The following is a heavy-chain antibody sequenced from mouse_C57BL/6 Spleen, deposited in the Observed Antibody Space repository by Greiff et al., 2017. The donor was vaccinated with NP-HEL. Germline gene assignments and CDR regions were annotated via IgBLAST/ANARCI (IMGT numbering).Heavy chain of an antibody. CDR2: IWSDGST. CDR1: GFSLTSYG. V-gene: IGHV2-6*02. Sequence: QVQLKESGPGLVAPSQSLSITCTVSGFSLTSYGVHWVRQPPGKGLEWLVVIWSDGSTTYHSALKSRLSISKDNSKSQVFLKMNSLQTDDTAMYYCARHGANLNWDGAMDYWGQGTSVTVSS. D-gene: IGHD4-1*02. CDR3: ARHGANLNWDGAMDY. J-gene: IGHJ4*01.